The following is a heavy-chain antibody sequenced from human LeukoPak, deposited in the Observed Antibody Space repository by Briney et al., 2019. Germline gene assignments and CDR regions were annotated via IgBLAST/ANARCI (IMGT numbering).Heavy chain of an antibody. D-gene: IGHD3-22*01. V-gene: IGHV5-51*01. J-gene: IGHJ4*02. CDR3: ARLSGYYSNTSGKFDY. CDR1: GYSFTTYW. CDR2: IYPGDSDT. Sequence: GESLKISCKGSGYSFTTYWIGWVRQMPGKGLEWVGIIYPGDSDTKYSPSFQGQVTISADKSISTAYLQWSSLKASDTAMYYCARLSGYYSNTSGKFDYWGQGTLVTVSS.